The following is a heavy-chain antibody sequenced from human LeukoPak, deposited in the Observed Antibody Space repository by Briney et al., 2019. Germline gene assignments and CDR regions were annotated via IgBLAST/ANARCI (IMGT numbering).Heavy chain of an antibody. D-gene: IGHD4-17*01. V-gene: IGHV4-59*11. CDR2: VSYIGST. CDR1: GDSFSSHY. Sequence: PSETLSLTCTVSGDSFSSHYWSWVRQPPGRGLEWIGYVSYIGSTNYNPSLKSRVTISVDTSKNQFSLKPSSVPAADTAVYYCARDPTTVTKGLDIWGQGTMVTVSS. J-gene: IGHJ3*02. CDR3: ARDPTTVTKGLDI.